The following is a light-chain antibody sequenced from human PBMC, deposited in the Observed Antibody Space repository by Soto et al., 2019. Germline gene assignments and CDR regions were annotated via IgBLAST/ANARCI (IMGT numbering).Light chain of an antibody. CDR2: GTS. CDR1: QSVPRNY. J-gene: IGKJ5*01. CDR3: QQYGGSIT. Sequence: EIVLTQSPATLSLSPGERATLSCRASQSVPRNYLAWYQQKPGQAPRLLIYGTSSRATGIPDRFSGSGSGTDFTLTISRLEPEDFAVFYCQQYGGSITFGQGTRLQIK. V-gene: IGKV3-20*01.